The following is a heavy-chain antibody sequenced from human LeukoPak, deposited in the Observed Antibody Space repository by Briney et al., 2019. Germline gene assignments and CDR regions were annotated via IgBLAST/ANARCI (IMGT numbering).Heavy chain of an antibody. J-gene: IGHJ3*02. CDR2: IIPILGIA. V-gene: IGHV1-69*04. D-gene: IGHD3-16*01. CDR1: GGTFSSYA. Sequence: SVKVSCKASGGTFSSYAISWVRQALGQGLEWMGRIIPILGIANYAQKFQGRVTITADKSTSTAYMELSSLRSEDTAVYYCARVGLRSPIGGVGAFDIWGQGTMVTVSS. CDR3: ARVGLRSPIGGVGAFDI.